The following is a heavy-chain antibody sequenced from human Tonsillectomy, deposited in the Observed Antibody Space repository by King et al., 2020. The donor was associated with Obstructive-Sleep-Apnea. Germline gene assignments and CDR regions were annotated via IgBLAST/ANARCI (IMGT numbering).Heavy chain of an antibody. Sequence: VQLVESGGGLVKPGGSLRLSCAASGFTFSSYSMNWVRQAPGKGLECVSSISSSTSYIYYTDSVKGRFTISRDNAKNPLFLKMNSLRAEDTAVYYCARGEVRGSNDYWGQGTLVTVSS. V-gene: IGHV3-21*01. CDR1: GFTFSSYS. CDR2: ISSSTSYI. D-gene: IGHD2-15*01. CDR3: ARGEVRGSNDY. J-gene: IGHJ4*02.